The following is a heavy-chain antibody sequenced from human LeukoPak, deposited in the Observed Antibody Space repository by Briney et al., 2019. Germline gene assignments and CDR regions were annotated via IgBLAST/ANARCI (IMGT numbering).Heavy chain of an antibody. Sequence: SETLSLTCAVSGGSISSGGYSWSWIRQPPGKGLEWIGYIYYSGSTYYNPSLKSRVTISVDTSKNQFSLKLSSVTAADTAVYYCARRRVDTAMEFDYWGQGTLVTVSS. CDR2: IYYSGST. CDR3: ARRRVDTAMEFDY. D-gene: IGHD5-18*01. V-gene: IGHV4-30-4*07. CDR1: GGSISSGGYS. J-gene: IGHJ4*02.